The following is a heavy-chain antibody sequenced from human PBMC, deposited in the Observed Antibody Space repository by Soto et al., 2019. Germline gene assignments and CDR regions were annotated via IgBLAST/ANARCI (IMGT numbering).Heavy chain of an antibody. V-gene: IGHV1-69*13. D-gene: IGHD6-19*01. CDR1: GGTFSSYA. CDR2: TIPIFGTA. CDR3: ARVYVAGRENYYYGMDV. J-gene: IGHJ6*02. Sequence: SVKVSCKASGGTFSSYAISWVRQAPGQGLEWMGGTIPIFGTANYAQKFQGRVTITADESTSTAYMELSSLRSEDTAVYYCARVYVAGRENYYYGMDVWGQGTTVTVSS.